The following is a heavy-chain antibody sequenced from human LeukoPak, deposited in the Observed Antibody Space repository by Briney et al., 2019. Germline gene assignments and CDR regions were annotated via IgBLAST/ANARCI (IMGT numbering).Heavy chain of an antibody. CDR2: ISSSGSTI. CDR3: VSTFSSGWYYFDY. D-gene: IGHD6-19*01. J-gene: IGHJ4*02. Sequence: GGSLRLSCAASGFTFSSYEMNWVRQAPGKGLEWVSYISSSGSTIYYADSVKGRFTISRDNAKNSLYLQMNSLRAEDTAAYYCVSTFSSGWYYFDYRGQGTLVTVSS. V-gene: IGHV3-48*03. CDR1: GFTFSSYE.